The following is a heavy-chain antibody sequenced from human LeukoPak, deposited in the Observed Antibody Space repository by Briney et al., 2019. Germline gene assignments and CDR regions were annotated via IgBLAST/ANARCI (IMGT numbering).Heavy chain of an antibody. J-gene: IGHJ6*02. D-gene: IGHD3-10*01. Sequence: SVKLSCTASVGTFSSYAISWVRPAPRQGVEWMGGIIPIFGTANYAQKFQGRVTITADESTSTAYMELSRLRSEDTAVYYCARDPYSYYYGSGSYSYGMDVWGQGTTVTVSS. V-gene: IGHV1-69*01. CDR2: IIPIFGTA. CDR1: VGTFSSYA. CDR3: ARDPYSYYYGSGSYSYGMDV.